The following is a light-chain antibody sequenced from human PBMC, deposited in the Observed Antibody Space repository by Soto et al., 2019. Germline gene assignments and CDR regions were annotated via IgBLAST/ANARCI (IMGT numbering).Light chain of an antibody. CDR3: QQRNMWPIT. Sequence: EIVLTQSPATLSLSPGERATLSCRASQSVSSYLAWYQQKPGQAPRLLIYDASNRATGIPDRFSGSGSGTDFTLTISSLEPEDSAVYYCQQRNMWPITFGQGTRLEIK. V-gene: IGKV3-11*01. J-gene: IGKJ5*01. CDR2: DAS. CDR1: QSVSSY.